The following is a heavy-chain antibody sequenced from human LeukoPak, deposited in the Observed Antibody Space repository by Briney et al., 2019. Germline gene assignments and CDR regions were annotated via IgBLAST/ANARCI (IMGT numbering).Heavy chain of an antibody. J-gene: IGHJ5*02. CDR1: GGSISSYY. CDR3: ARDISGWYWFDP. D-gene: IGHD6-19*01. Sequence: PSETLSLTCTVSGGSISSYYWSWIRQPPGKGLEWIGYIYYSGSTYYNPSLKSRVTISVDTSKNQFSLKLSSVTAADTAVYYCARDISGWYWFDPWGQGTLVTVSS. V-gene: IGHV4-59*01. CDR2: IYYSGST.